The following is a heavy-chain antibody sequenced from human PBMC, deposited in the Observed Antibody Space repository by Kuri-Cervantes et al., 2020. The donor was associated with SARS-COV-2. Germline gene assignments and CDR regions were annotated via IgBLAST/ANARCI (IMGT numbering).Heavy chain of an antibody. J-gene: IGHJ4*02. V-gene: IGHV4-61*02. Sequence: LRLSCTVSGGSISSGSYYWSWIRQPAGQGLEWIGRIYTSGSTNYNPSLKSRVTISVDTSKNQFPLKLSSVTAADTAVYCCARVGIAARWYFDYWGQGTLVTVSS. CDR1: GGSISSGSYY. CDR3: ARVGIAARWYFDY. D-gene: IGHD6-6*01. CDR2: IYTSGST.